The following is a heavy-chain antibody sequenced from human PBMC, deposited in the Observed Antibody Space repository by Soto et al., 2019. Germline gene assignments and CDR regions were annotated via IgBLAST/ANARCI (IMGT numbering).Heavy chain of an antibody. J-gene: IGHJ2*01. V-gene: IGHV3-15*01. D-gene: IGHD5-18*01. CDR1: GFTFSNAW. Sequence: PGGSLRLSCAASGFTFSNAWMSWVRQAPGKGLEWVGRIKSKTDGGTTDYAAPVKGRFTISRDDSKNTLYLQMNSLKTEDTAVYYCTTGARGIQLWFAWYFDLWGCGTLVTVSS. CDR3: TTGARGIQLWFAWYFDL. CDR2: IKSKTDGGTT.